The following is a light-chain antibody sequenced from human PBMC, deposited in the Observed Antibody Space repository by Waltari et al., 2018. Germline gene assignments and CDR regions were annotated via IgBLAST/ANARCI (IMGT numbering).Light chain of an antibody. Sequence: FMLTHPHSVSESPGKTITISCTGSGGSIASKDVQWYQQRPGSAPIILLFENGPRPCGVPVRFSGSTDSSSNSASLTISGLKTEDDADYYCQSCDNNNGIFGGGTKLTVL. CDR1: GGSIASKD. CDR2: ENG. V-gene: IGLV6-57*02. CDR3: QSCDNNNGI. J-gene: IGLJ2*01.